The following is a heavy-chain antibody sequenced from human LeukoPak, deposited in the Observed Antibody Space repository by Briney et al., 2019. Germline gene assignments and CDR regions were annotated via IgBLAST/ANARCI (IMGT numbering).Heavy chain of an antibody. J-gene: IGHJ6*03. CDR1: GFSFNRRG. D-gene: IGHD3-16*01. V-gene: IGHV3-48*04. Sequence: GGSLRLSCATSGFSFNRRGMNWVRQPPGKGLEWVSYISPRSETIFNAESVQGRFAVSRDDANGYLYLQMHTLSVEDTAVYYCARIDGPTVFTYYMDLWGKGTTVTVAS. CDR3: ARIDGPTVFTYYMDL. CDR2: ISPRSETI.